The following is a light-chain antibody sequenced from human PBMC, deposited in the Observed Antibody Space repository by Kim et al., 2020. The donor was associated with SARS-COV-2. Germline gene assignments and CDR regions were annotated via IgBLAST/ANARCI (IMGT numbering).Light chain of an antibody. CDR2: YNS. CDR3: QVWDRGTGHRV. CDR1: LIGGFS. Sequence: APGETARITWGGDLIGGFSVHWYEQRPGQGPVVGIFYNSGRPTGIPERFSGSKSGNTATLTINRVEAADEADYYCQVWDRGTGHRVFGGGTQLTVL. V-gene: IGLV3-21*04. J-gene: IGLJ3*02.